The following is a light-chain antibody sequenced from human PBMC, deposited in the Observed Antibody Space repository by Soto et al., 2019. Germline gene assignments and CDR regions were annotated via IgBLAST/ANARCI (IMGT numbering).Light chain of an antibody. V-gene: IGKV3-20*01. CDR1: QSISINY. CDR3: QQYGDWPWT. J-gene: IGKJ1*01. Sequence: EIVLTQSPGTLSLSPGERATLSCRASQSISINYLAWYQQKPGQAPRLLFYGASNWATGIPDRFRGSGSGTDFTLTISRLEPEDFAVYYCQQYGDWPWTFGQWSKVDIK. CDR2: GAS.